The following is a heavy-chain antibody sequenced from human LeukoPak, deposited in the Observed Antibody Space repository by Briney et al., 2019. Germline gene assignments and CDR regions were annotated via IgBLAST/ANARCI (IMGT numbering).Heavy chain of an antibody. CDR2: IYYSGST. CDR3: ARVGNNHAFDI. CDR1: GGSISSGGYY. J-gene: IGHJ3*02. V-gene: IGHV4-31*03. D-gene: IGHD1-14*01. Sequence: SETLSLTCTVSGGSISSGGYYWSWIRQHPGKGLEWIGYIYYSGSTYYNPSLKSRVTISVDTSKNQFSLKLSSVTAADTAVYYCARVGNNHAFDIWGQGTMVTVTS.